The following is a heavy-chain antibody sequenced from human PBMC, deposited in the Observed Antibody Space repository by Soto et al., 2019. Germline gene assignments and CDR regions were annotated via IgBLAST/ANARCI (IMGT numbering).Heavy chain of an antibody. Sequence: GGSLRLSCAASGFTFSSYAIHWVRQAPGKGLEWVAIIWFDGSNKYYADSVKGRFSISRDNSKNTLFLQMDSLRAEDAAVYYCARGQLPAATTYFDFWGQGTLVTVSS. CDR1: GFTFSSYA. CDR3: ARGQLPAATTYFDF. V-gene: IGHV3-33*01. J-gene: IGHJ4*02. D-gene: IGHD2-15*01. CDR2: IWFDGSNK.